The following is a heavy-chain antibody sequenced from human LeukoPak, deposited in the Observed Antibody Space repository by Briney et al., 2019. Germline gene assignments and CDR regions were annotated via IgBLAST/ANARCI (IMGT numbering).Heavy chain of an antibody. J-gene: IGHJ6*02. CDR2: IYYSGST. V-gene: IGHV4-31*02. CDR1: GGSISSGGYY. D-gene: IGHD3-3*01. CDR3: ARDTAPVGYYDFWSGYYSSAGGMDV. Sequence: PSETLSLTWTVAGGSISSGGYYWSWIRQHPGKGLEWIGYIYYSGSTYYNPSLKSRVTISVDTSKNQFSMRLSSVTAADTAVYYCARDTAPVGYYDFWSGYYSSAGGMDVWGQGTTVTVSS.